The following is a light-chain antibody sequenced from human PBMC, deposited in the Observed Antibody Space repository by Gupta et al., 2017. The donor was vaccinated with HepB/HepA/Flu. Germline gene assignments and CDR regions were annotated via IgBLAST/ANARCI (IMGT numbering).Light chain of an antibody. V-gene: IGKV1-9*01. CDR1: QAISTD. CDR2: GAY. J-gene: IGKJ2*01. CDR3: QQGNSSPYT. Sequence: QLTQSPSFLSASVGDRVTVTCRASQAISTDLAWYQQKPGRVPKLLIYGAYTLQSGVPSRFSGSGSGTEFTLTISNLQPEDFATYYCQQGNSSPYTFGQGTKLEIK.